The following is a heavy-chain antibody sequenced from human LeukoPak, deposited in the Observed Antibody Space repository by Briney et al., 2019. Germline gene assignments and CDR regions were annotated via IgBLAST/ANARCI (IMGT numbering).Heavy chain of an antibody. CDR1: GFTFSVSA. V-gene: IGHV3-73*01. J-gene: IGHJ4*02. D-gene: IGHD3-22*01. Sequence: GGSLTLSCAASGFTFSVSAMHWVRQASGKGLEWVGSIRSKANSYATAYAASVKRRITISRDDSTNTAYLQMNSLKTEDTAVYYCTRHEYYNSSGYYSPFDYWGQGTLVTASS. CDR3: TRHEYYNSSGYYSPFDY. CDR2: IRSKANSYAT.